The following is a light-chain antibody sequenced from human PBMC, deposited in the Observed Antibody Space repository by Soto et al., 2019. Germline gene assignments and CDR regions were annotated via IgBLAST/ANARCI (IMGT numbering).Light chain of an antibody. CDR2: EVS. CDR1: SSDVGGYNY. Sequence: QSALTQPASVSGSPGQSITISCTGTSSDVGGYNYVSWYQQHPGKAPRLMIYEVSNRPSGVSNRFSGSKSGNSASLTISGLQAEDEADYYCSSYTCSSTVAFGSGTKLNVL. V-gene: IGLV2-14*01. CDR3: SSYTCSSTVA. J-gene: IGLJ1*01.